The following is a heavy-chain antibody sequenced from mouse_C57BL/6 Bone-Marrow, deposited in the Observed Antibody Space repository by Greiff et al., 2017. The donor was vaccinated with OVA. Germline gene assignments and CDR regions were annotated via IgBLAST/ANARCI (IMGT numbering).Heavy chain of an antibody. J-gene: IGHJ1*03. V-gene: IGHV1-54*01. CDR1: GYAFTNYL. CDR2: INPGSGGT. D-gene: IGHD1-1*02. Sequence: QVQLQQSGAELVRPGTSVKVSCKASGYAFTNYLIEWVKQRPGQGLEWIGVINPGSGGTNYNEKFKGKATLTADKSSSTAYMQLSSLTSEDSSVYFCAIGVPHGYFDVWGTGTTVTVSS. CDR3: AIGVPHGYFDV.